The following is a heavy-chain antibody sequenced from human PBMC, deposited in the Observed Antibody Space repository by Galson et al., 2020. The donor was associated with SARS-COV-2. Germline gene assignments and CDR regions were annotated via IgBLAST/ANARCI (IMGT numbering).Heavy chain of an antibody. CDR3: LSYSSTRHNY. Sequence: GGSMRLSCSASGFIFSDYAMQWVRQAPGKGLQYVSAMSPTGGTSFYADSVNGRFTMSRDNSKNTFYLQMTDLRVEDSAFYYCLSYSSTRHNYWGQGTLVTVSS. D-gene: IGHD6-19*01. J-gene: IGHJ4*02. CDR1: GFIFSDYA. V-gene: IGHV3-64D*09. CDR2: MSPTGGTS.